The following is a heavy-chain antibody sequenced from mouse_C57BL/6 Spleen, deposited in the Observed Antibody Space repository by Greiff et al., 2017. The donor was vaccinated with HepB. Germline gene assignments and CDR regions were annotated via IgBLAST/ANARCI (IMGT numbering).Heavy chain of an antibody. D-gene: IGHD2-2*01. V-gene: IGHV1-55*01. J-gene: IGHJ4*01. CDR3: AIRTMVTTGLVYSSAMDC. Sequence: QVQLKQPGAELVKPGASVKMSCKASGYTFTSYWITWVKQRPGQGLEWIGDIYPGSGSTNYNEKFKSKATLTVDTSSSTAYMQLSSLTSEVSAVYFFAIRTMVTTGLVYSSAMDCWGQAPSVTVSS. CDR1: GYTFTSYW. CDR2: IYPGSGST.